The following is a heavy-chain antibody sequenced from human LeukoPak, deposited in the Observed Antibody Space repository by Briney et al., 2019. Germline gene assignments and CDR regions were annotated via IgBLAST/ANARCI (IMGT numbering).Heavy chain of an antibody. Sequence: GGSLRLSCAASGFTFSSYGMSWVRQAPGKGLEWVSAISGSGGSTYYADSVKGRFTISRDNSKNTLYLQMNSLRAEDTAVYYCAKFNWRRGVKDYFDYWGQGTLVTVSS. CDR2: ISGSGGST. CDR1: GFTFSSYG. CDR3: AKFNWRRGVKDYFDY. V-gene: IGHV3-23*01. J-gene: IGHJ4*02. D-gene: IGHD3-10*01.